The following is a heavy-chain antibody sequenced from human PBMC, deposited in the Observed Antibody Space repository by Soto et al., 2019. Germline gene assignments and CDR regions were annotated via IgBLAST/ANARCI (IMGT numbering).Heavy chain of an antibody. Sequence: SETLSLTCAVSGGSISSGGYSWSWIRQPPGKGLEWIGYIYHSGSTYYNPSLKSRVTISVDRSKDQFSLKLSSVTAADTAVYYCARSSSPHPQLFDYWGQGTLVTVSS. CDR2: IYHSGST. J-gene: IGHJ4*02. CDR1: GGSISSGGYS. V-gene: IGHV4-30-2*01. D-gene: IGHD6-6*01. CDR3: ARSSSPHPQLFDY.